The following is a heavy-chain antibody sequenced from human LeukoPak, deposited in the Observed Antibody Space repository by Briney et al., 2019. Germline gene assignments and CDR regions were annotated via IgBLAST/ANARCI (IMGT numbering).Heavy chain of an antibody. Sequence: GGSLRLSCAASGFTFSSYWMHWVRQAPGKGLVWVSGINWNGGSTRYADSVKGRFTISRDNAKNSLYLQMNSLRAEDTALYYCARGGGWLQSRFDYWGQGTLVTVSS. CDR3: ARGGGWLQSRFDY. J-gene: IGHJ4*02. V-gene: IGHV3-20*04. CDR1: GFTFSSYW. D-gene: IGHD5-24*01. CDR2: INWNGGST.